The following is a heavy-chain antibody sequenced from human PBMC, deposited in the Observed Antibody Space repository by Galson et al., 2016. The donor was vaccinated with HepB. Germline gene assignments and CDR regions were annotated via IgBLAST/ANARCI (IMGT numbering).Heavy chain of an antibody. Sequence: ETLSLTCTVSGGSISSSSYYWGWIRQPPGKGLEWIGSIYYSGSTYYNPSLKSRVAISVDTSKNQFSLKVSSVTAADTAVYYCARAVWLPLSGMDVWGQGTTVTVSS. CDR3: ARAVWLPLSGMDV. CDR2: IYYSGST. V-gene: IGHV4-39*07. J-gene: IGHJ6*02. CDR1: GGSISSSSYY. D-gene: IGHD3-10*01.